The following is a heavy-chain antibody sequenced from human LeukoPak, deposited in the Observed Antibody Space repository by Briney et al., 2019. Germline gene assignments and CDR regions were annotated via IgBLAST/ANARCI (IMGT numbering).Heavy chain of an antibody. CDR1: GFTFEDYA. D-gene: IGHD3/OR15-3a*01. J-gene: IGHJ4*02. Sequence: PGRSLRLSCAASGFTFEDYAMHWVRQAPGKGLEWVSGISWNSGRIGYADSVKGRFTISRDNAKNSLYLQMNSLRVEDMALYYCAKGVYYDFWTGRFESWGQGTLVTVSS. V-gene: IGHV3-9*03. CDR3: AKGVYYDFWTGRFES. CDR2: ISWNSGRI.